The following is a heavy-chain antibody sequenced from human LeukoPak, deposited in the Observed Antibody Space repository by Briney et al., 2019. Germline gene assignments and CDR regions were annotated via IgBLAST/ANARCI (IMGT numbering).Heavy chain of an antibody. Sequence: SEILSLTCTVSGGSISSGGYYWSWIRQHPGKGLEWIGYIYYSGSTYYNPSLKSRVTISVDTSKNQFSLKLSSVTAADTAVYYCARYNYYDSSGYPRLDWFDPWGQGTLVTVSS. CDR3: ARYNYYDSSGYPRLDWFDP. CDR2: IYYSGST. D-gene: IGHD3-22*01. CDR1: GGSISSGGYY. V-gene: IGHV4-31*03. J-gene: IGHJ5*02.